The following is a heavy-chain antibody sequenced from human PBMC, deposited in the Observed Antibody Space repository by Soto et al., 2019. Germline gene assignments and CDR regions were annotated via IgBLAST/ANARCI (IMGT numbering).Heavy chain of an antibody. Sequence: ASVKVSCKTSGDTFTKYDINWVRQAPGQGLEWMGWMNPNNGNTGYAQKFRGRVTMTSDTSISTAYMELSSLTSEDTAVYYRASRKERSGPNYFDYWGQGTLVTVSS. D-gene: IGHD1-26*01. CDR2: MNPNNGNT. V-gene: IGHV1-8*01. CDR1: GDTFTKYD. J-gene: IGHJ4*02. CDR3: ASRKERSGPNYFDY.